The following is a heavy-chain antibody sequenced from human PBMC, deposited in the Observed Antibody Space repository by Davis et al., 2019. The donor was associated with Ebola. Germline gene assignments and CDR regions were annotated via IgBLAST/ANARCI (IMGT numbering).Heavy chain of an antibody. V-gene: IGHV3-30*02. D-gene: IGHD3-9*01. CDR2: IRYDGSNK. J-gene: IGHJ6*02. CDR3: AKDSRYYDILTGYSSFYYYYGMDV. CDR1: GFTFSSYG. Sequence: PGGSLRLSCAASGFTFSSYGMHWVRQAPGKGLEWVAFIRYDGSNKYYADSVKGRFTISRDNSKNTLYLQMNSLRAEDTAVYYCAKDSRYYDILTGYSSFYYYYGMDVWGQGTTVTVSS.